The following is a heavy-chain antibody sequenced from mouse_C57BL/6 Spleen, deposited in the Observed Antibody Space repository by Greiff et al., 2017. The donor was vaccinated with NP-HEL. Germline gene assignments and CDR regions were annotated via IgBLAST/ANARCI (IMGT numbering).Heavy chain of an antibody. J-gene: IGHJ3*01. CDR1: GFTFSSYA. D-gene: IGHD2-4*01. CDR3: TRGSFYDYDGRVFAY. CDR2: ISSGGDYI. Sequence: DVKLVESGEGLVKPGGSLKLSCAASGFTFSSYAMSWVRQTPEKRLEWVAYISSGGDYIYYADTVKGRFTISRDNARNTLYLQMSSLKSEDTAMYYCTRGSFYDYDGRVFAYWGQGTLVTVSA. V-gene: IGHV5-9-1*02.